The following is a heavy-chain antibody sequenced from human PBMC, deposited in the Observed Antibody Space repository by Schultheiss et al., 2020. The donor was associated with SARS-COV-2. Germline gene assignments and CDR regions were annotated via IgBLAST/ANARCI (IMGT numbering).Heavy chain of an antibody. CDR3: ARRRGVQGALDY. Sequence: GGSLRLSCKGSGYSFTSYWIGWVRQMPGKGLEWMGIIYPGDSDTKYSPSFQGQVTISADKSISTAYLQWSSLKASDTAMYYCARRRGVQGALDYWGQGTLVTVSS. CDR2: IYPGDSDT. V-gene: IGHV5-51*01. D-gene: IGHD1-1*01. J-gene: IGHJ4*02. CDR1: GYSFTSYW.